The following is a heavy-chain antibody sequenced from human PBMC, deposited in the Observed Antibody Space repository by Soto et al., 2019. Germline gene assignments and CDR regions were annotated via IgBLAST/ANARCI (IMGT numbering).Heavy chain of an antibody. CDR2: TSNSGST. CDR1: GGSITSSGYS. J-gene: IGHJ4*02. V-gene: IGHV4-31*03. CDR3: ARGGGSTKVDY. Sequence: QVQLQESGPGLVKPSQTLSLTCTVSGGSITSSGYSWSWIRQRPGEGLEWIGFTSNSGSTSYNPSLKSRVTISVDTSSNQFSLNLKSVTAADTAVYYCARGGGSTKVDYWGQGTLVTVSP. D-gene: IGHD2-2*01.